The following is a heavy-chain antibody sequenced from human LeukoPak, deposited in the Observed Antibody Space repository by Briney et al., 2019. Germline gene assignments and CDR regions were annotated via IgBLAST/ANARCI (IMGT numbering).Heavy chain of an antibody. CDR1: GYTFTSYG. CDR3: ASPRGCSSTSCYDWYFDL. V-gene: IGHV1-18*01. Sequence: ASVKVSCKASGYTFTSYGISWVRQAPGQGLEWMGWISAYNGNTNYAQKFQGRVTITADESTSTAYMELSSLRSEDTAVYYCASPRGCSSTSCYDWYFDLWGRGTLVTVSS. J-gene: IGHJ2*01. CDR2: ISAYNGNT. D-gene: IGHD2-2*01.